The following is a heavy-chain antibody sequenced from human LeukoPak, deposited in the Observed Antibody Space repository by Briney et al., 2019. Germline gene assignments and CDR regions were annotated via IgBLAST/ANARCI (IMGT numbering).Heavy chain of an antibody. CDR1: GYTFTSYG. Sequence: ASVKVSCKASGYTFTSYGISWVRQAPGQGLEWMGWISAYNGNTNYAQKLQGRVTMTTDTSTSTAYMELRSLRSDDTAVYYCARDPRHCSGGSCYSERSFFDYWGQGTLVTVSS. J-gene: IGHJ4*02. CDR3: ARDPRHCSGGSCYSERSFFDY. D-gene: IGHD2-15*01. CDR2: ISAYNGNT. V-gene: IGHV1-18*01.